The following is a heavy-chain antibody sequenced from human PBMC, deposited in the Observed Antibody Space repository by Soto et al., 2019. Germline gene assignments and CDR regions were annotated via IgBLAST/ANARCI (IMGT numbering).Heavy chain of an antibody. CDR2: IYSGGST. Sequence: TGGSLRLSCAASGFTFSSYWMSWVRQAPGKGLEWVSVIYSGGSTYYADSVKGRFTISRHNSKNTLYLQMNSLRAEDTAVYYCARHGSGSYYGSYYYYMDVWGKGTTVTVSS. CDR1: GFTFSSYW. V-gene: IGHV3-53*04. D-gene: IGHD3-10*01. J-gene: IGHJ6*03. CDR3: ARHGSGSYYGSYYYYMDV.